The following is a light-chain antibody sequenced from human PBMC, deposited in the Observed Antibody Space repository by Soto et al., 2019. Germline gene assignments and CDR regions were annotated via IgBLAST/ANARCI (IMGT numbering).Light chain of an antibody. CDR2: KAS. Sequence: DIQMTPPPSPLSSSLGERVRITRRASQSISSWLAWYQQKPGRAHKLLIYKASSLESGVPSRFSGSGSGTEFTLTISSLQPEECAIDFGQQANSFTITGGQGTRLEIK. J-gene: IGKJ5*01. CDR3: QQANSFTIT. CDR1: QSISSW. V-gene: IGKV1-5*03.